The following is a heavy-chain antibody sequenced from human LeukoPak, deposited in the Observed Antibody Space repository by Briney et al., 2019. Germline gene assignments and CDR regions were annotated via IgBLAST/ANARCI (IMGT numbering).Heavy chain of an antibody. V-gene: IGHV1-8*01. CDR3: TRGSSGRRDN. Sequence: ASVKVSCKASGYTFTSCDINWVRQATGQGLEWMGWMNPNSGNTGYGESFQGRITMTRDISIGTAYMELSNLTSEDTAIYYCTRGSSGRRDNWGQGTLVTVSA. CDR2: MNPNSGNT. J-gene: IGHJ4*02. D-gene: IGHD6-19*01. CDR1: GYTFTSCD.